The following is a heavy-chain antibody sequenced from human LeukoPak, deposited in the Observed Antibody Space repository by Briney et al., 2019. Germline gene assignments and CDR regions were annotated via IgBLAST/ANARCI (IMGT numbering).Heavy chain of an antibody. CDR1: SGPISSSSYY. CDR3: ARLVYSSGYYLIFDY. V-gene: IGHV4-39*01. D-gene: IGHD3-22*01. J-gene: IGHJ4*02. Sequence: SETLSLPCTVSSGPISSSSYYWRSIRQPPGKGLEWIVSNSYSGSNYYNPSLKSRVTIYVDTSKNQFSLKLSSVTAADTAVYYCARLVYSSGYYLIFDYWGQGTLVTVSS. CDR2: NSYSGSN.